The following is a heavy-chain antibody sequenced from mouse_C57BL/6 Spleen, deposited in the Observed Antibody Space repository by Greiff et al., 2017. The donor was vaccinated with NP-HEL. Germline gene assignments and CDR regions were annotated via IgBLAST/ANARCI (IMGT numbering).Heavy chain of an antibody. V-gene: IGHV1-74*01. D-gene: IGHD1-1*01. CDR1: GYTFTSYW. CDR2: IHPSDVDT. CDR3: EIEDITTAVATGAMDY. J-gene: IGHJ4*01. Sequence: VQLQQPGAELVKPGASVNVSCKASGYTFTSYWLHWVKQRPGQGLEWIGRIHPSDVDTNYNQKFKGKATLTVDISSSPAYMQLSSLTCEDSAVYYWEIEDITTAVATGAMDYWGQGTSVTVSS.